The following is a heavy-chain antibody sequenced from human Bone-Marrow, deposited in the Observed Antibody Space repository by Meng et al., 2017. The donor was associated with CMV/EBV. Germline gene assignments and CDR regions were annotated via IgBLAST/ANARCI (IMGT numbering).Heavy chain of an antibody. D-gene: IGHD3-22*01. CDR3: AGGYYPYYGMDV. CDR1: DDSISSYY. V-gene: IGHV4-59*01. J-gene: IGHJ6*02. Sequence: SETLSLTCSVSDDSISSYYWSWIRQPPGKGLEWIGYIYYSGSTNNNPSLKSRVTISVDTSKNQFSLKLSSVTAADTAVYYCAGGYYPYYGMDVWGQGTTVTVSS. CDR2: IYYSGST.